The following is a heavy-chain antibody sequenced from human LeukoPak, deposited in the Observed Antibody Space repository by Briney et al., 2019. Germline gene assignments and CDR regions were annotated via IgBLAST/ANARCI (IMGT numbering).Heavy chain of an antibody. CDR3: AREQKRGCSYISAFDI. J-gene: IGHJ3*02. V-gene: IGHV4-59*01. D-gene: IGHD5-18*01. CDR1: GGSISSYY. Sequence: SETLSLTCTVSGGSISSYYWSWIRQPPGKGLEWIGYIYYSGSTNYNPSLKSRVTISVDKSKNHFSLKLSSVTAADTAVYYCAREQKRGCSYISAFDIWGQGTMVTVSS. CDR2: IYYSGST.